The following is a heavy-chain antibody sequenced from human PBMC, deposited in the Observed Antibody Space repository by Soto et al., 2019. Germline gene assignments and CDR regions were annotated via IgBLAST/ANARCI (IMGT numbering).Heavy chain of an antibody. CDR3: ARGRLRLGELSGWFDP. CDR1: GGSFSGYY. J-gene: IGHJ5*02. D-gene: IGHD3-16*02. V-gene: IGHV4-34*01. Sequence: SETLSLTCAVYGGSFSGYYWSWIRQPPGKGLEWIGEINHSGSTNYNPSLKSRVTISVDTSRNQFSLKLSSVTAADTAVYYCARGRLRLGELSGWFDPWGQGTLVTVSS. CDR2: INHSGST.